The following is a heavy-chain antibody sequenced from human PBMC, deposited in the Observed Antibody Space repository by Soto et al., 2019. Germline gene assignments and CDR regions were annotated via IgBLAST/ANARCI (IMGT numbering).Heavy chain of an antibody. D-gene: IGHD3-22*01. J-gene: IGHJ5*02. CDR3: ARTIRSYYYDSSGPARWCDP. Sequence: SETLSLTCTVSGGSVSSGSYYWSWIRQPPGKGLEWIGYIYYSGSTNYNPSLKSRVTISVDTSKNQFSLKLSSVTAADTAVYYCARTIRSYYYDSSGPARWCDPWGQGTLVTVSS. CDR1: GGSVSSGSYY. CDR2: IYYSGST. V-gene: IGHV4-61*01.